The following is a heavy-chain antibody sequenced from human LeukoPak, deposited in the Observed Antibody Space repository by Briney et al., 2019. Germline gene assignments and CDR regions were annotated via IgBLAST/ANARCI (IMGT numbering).Heavy chain of an antibody. J-gene: IGHJ4*02. V-gene: IGHV3-21*01. CDR1: GFTFSSYS. CDR3: ARDRPVTPIDC. D-gene: IGHD4-17*01. Sequence: GGSLRLSCAASGFTFSSYSMNWVRQAPGKGLEWVSSISSSSSYIYYADSVKGRFTISRDNAKNSLYLQMNSLRAEDTAVYYCARDRPVTPIDCWGQGTLVTVSS. CDR2: ISSSSSYI.